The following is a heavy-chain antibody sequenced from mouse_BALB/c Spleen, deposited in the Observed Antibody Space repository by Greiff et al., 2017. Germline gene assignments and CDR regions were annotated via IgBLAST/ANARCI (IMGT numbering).Heavy chain of an antibody. J-gene: IGHJ2*01. Sequence: EVQVVESGGGLVKPGGSLKLSCAASGFTFSSYAMSWVRQTPEKRLEWVASISSGGSTYYPDSVKGRFTISRDNARNILYLQMSSLRSEDTAMYYCARGGYDYDSYYFDYWGQGTTLTVSS. CDR3: ARGGYDYDSYYFDY. V-gene: IGHV5-6-5*01. CDR1: GFTFSSYA. CDR2: ISSGGST. D-gene: IGHD2-4*01.